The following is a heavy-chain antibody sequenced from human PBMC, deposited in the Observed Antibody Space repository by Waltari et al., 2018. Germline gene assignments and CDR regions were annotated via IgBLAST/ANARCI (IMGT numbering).Heavy chain of an antibody. CDR3: AREESDFWSGYYTGWFDP. CDR2: ISSSSSTI. J-gene: IGHJ5*02. D-gene: IGHD3-3*01. CDR1: GFTFSSYS. Sequence: EVQLVESGGGLVQPGGSLRLSCAASGFTFSSYSMNWVRQAPGKGLEWVSYISSSSSTIYYADSLKGRFTISRDNAKNSLYLQMNSLRAEDTAVYYCAREESDFWSGYYTGWFDPWGQGTLVTVSS. V-gene: IGHV3-48*01.